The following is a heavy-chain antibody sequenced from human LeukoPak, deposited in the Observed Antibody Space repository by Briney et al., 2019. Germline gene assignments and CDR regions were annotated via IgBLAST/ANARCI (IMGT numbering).Heavy chain of an antibody. CDR3: VREARGYHYTYFDY. V-gene: IGHV3-13*01. Sequence: GGSLRLSCTASGFTLGSHDMHWVRQTTGEGLEWVAAIASGFQTFYAGSVKGRFTVSREDAKNSLYLQMNSLRAGDTAVFYCVREARGYHYTYFDYWGQGTLVTVSS. J-gene: IGHJ4*02. CDR1: GFTLGSHD. CDR2: IASGFQT. D-gene: IGHD5-18*01.